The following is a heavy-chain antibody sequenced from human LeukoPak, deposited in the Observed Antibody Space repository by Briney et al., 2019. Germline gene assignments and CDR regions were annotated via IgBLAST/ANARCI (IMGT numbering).Heavy chain of an antibody. CDR1: GFTFSSYE. V-gene: IGHV3-48*03. J-gene: IGHJ4*02. Sequence: GGSLRLSCAASGFTFSSYEMNWVRQAPGKGLEWVSYISSSGSTIYYADSVKGRFTISRDNAKNSLYPQMNSLRAEDTAVYYCARGTSVYDILTGLDYWGQGTLVTVSS. CDR2: ISSSGSTI. D-gene: IGHD3-9*01. CDR3: ARGTSVYDILTGLDY.